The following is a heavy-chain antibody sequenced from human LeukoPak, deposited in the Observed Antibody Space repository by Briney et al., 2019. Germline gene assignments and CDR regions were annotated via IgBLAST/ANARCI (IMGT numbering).Heavy chain of an antibody. Sequence: ASVTVSCTASRYTFTGYYMHWVRQAPGQGLEWMGWINPNSGGTNYAQKFQGRVTMTRDTSISTAYMELSRLRSDDTAVYYCAGIAAADLPDYWGRGTLVTVSS. CDR1: RYTFTGYY. D-gene: IGHD6-13*01. CDR3: AGIAAADLPDY. J-gene: IGHJ4*02. CDR2: INPNSGGT. V-gene: IGHV1-2*02.